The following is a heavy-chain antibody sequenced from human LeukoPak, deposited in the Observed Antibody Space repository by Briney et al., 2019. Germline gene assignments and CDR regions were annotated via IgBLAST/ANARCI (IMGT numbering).Heavy chain of an antibody. D-gene: IGHD6-13*01. J-gene: IGHJ4*02. Sequence: GGSLRLSCTASGFTFSYYWINWVRQAPGKGLEWVASINQDGSESYYVDSVKGRFTISRDNAKNSLYLQMNNLRAKDTAVYYFLRNDGYGTYDCWGQGTVVTVSS. V-gene: IGHV3-7*01. CDR2: INQDGSES. CDR1: GFTFSYYW. CDR3: LRNDGYGTYDC.